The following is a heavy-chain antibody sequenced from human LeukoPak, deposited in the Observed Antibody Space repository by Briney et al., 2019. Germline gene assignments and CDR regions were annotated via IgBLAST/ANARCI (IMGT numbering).Heavy chain of an antibody. V-gene: IGHV4-59*12. Sequence: SETLSLTCTVSGGSISSYYWSWIRQPPGKGLEWIGYIYHSGSTYYNPSLKSRVTISVDRSKNQFSLKLSSVTAADTAVYYCARSSSSWSLGFDYWGQGTLVTVSS. J-gene: IGHJ4*02. CDR2: IYHSGST. D-gene: IGHD6-13*01. CDR3: ARSSSSWSLGFDY. CDR1: GGSISSYY.